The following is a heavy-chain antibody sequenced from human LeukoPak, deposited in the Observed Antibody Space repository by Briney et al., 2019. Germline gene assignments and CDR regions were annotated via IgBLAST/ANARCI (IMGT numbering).Heavy chain of an antibody. Sequence: GSLRLSCSASGFTFTNYNMNWIRQSPGKGLEWIGEIHYSGATSYNPSVKRRATIFGDTSNNRFSLRLTSVTAADTAVYYCARGVLSVYYFDIWGQGSVVTVSS. D-gene: IGHD3-10*01. CDR3: ARGVLSVYYFDI. CDR2: IHYSGAT. V-gene: IGHV4-34*01. CDR1: GFTFTNYN. J-gene: IGHJ3*02.